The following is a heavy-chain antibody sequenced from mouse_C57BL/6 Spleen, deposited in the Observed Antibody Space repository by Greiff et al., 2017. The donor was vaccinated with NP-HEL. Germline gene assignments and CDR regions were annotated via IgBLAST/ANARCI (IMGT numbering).Heavy chain of an antibody. D-gene: IGHD1-1*01. CDR2: ISSGSSTI. Sequence: DVQLVESGGGLVKPGGSLKLSCAASGFTFSDYGMHWVRQAPEKGLEWVAYISSGSSTIYYADTVKGRFTISRDNAKNTLFLQMTSLRSEDTAMYYCARTVVAFYYFDYWGQGTTLTVSS. CDR1: GFTFSDYG. CDR3: ARTVVAFYYFDY. J-gene: IGHJ2*01. V-gene: IGHV5-17*01.